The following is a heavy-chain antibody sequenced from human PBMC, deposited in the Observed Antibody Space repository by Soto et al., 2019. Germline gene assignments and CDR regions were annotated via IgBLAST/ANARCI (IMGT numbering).Heavy chain of an antibody. CDR3: ARYGSGSYYIPHYYYYYYGMDV. D-gene: IGHD3-10*01. CDR1: GGSIISGGYY. J-gene: IGHJ6*02. CDR2: IYYSGST. Sequence: SETLSLTCTVSGGSIISGGYYWSWIRQHPGKGLEWIGYIYYSGSTYYNPSLKSRVTISVDTSKNQFSLKLSSVTAADTAVYYCARYGSGSYYIPHYYYYYYGMDVWGQGTTVTVS. V-gene: IGHV4-31*03.